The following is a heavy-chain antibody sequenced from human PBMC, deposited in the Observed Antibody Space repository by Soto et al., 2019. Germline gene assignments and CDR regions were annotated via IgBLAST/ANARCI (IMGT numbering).Heavy chain of an antibody. CDR2: ISAHNGNT. Sequence: QVHLVQSGAEVKKPGASVKVSCKGSGYAFTTYGITWVRQAPGQGLEWMGWISAHNGNTNYAQKLQGRVTVTRDTSPSTAYMELRSLRSDDTVVYYCARGRYGDYGGQGALVTVSS. D-gene: IGHD1-1*01. CDR1: GYAFTTYG. CDR3: ARGRYGDY. V-gene: IGHV1-18*01. J-gene: IGHJ4*02.